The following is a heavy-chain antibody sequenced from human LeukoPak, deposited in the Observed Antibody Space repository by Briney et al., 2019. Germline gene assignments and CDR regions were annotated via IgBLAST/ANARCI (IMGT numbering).Heavy chain of an antibody. CDR1: GDSITTSGYY. D-gene: IGHD3-3*01. CDR2: IHYIGNT. V-gene: IGHV4-31*03. J-gene: IGHJ4*02. Sequence: SETLSHTCTVSGDSITTSGYYWSWIRRHPGAGLEWIAYIHYIGNTYYNPSLESRVTMSIDASSNQFSLNVASVTAADTAVYFCARVRDDYFFDYWGQGILVTVSS. CDR3: ARVRDDYFFDY.